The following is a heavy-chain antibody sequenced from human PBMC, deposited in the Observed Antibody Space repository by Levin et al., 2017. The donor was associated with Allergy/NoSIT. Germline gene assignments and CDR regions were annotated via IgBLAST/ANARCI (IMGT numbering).Heavy chain of an antibody. V-gene: IGHV3-53*01. J-gene: IGHJ4*02. CDR1: GFTVSSNY. D-gene: IGHD3-22*01. CDR2: IYSGGST. Sequence: PGGSLRLSCAASGFTVSSNYMSWVRQAPGKGLEWVSVIYSGGSTYYADSVKGRFTISRDNSKNTLYLQMNSLRAEDTAVYYCARYDYYDSSFVSWGQGTLVTVSS. CDR3: ARYDYYDSSFVS.